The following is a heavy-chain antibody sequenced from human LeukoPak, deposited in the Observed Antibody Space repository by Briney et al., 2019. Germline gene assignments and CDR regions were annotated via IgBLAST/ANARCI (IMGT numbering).Heavy chain of an antibody. D-gene: IGHD5-18*01. CDR2: IYYDAGA. V-gene: IGHV4-31*03. CDR1: GASVSATNYY. CDR3: ARRPRIQLWSRFDP. J-gene: IGHJ5*02. Sequence: SQTLSLTCTVSGASVSATNYYWSWLRQHPGTGPEWIAYIYYDAGAYYNPSLESRVTISLDSSANQFSLKLSSVTAADTAVYYCARRPRIQLWSRFDPWGQGTLVTVSS.